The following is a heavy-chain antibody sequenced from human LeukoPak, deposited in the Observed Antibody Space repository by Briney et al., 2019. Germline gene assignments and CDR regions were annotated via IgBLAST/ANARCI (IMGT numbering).Heavy chain of an antibody. J-gene: IGHJ4*02. D-gene: IGHD1-26*01. CDR3: ARAEMNIVGATRCIDY. Sequence: ASVKVSCKASGYTFTSYDINWVRQAPGQGLEWMGWINPNSGGTHYAQKFQGRVTMTRDTSISTAYMELSRLRSDDTAVYYRARAEMNIVGATRCIDYWGQGTLVTVSS. V-gene: IGHV1-2*02. CDR2: INPNSGGT. CDR1: GYTFTSYD.